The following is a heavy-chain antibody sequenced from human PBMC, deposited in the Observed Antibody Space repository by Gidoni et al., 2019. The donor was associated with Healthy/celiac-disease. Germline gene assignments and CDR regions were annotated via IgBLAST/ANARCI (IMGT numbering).Heavy chain of an antibody. J-gene: IGHJ4*02. CDR2: ISSSSSYI. D-gene: IGHD3-3*01. Sequence: GFTFSSYSMNWVRQAPGKGLEWVSSISSSSSYIYYADSVKGRFTISRDNAKNSLYLQMNSLRAEDTAVYYCATIFGVVGVDYWGQGTLVTVSS. V-gene: IGHV3-21*01. CDR1: GFTFSSYS. CDR3: ATIFGVVGVDY.